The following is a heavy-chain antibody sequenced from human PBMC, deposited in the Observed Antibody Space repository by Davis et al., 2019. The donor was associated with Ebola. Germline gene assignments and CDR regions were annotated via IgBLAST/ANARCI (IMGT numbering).Heavy chain of an antibody. CDR1: AFIFISYA. D-gene: IGHD2-15*01. Sequence: PGGSLRLSCSASAFIFISYAMHWVRQAPGKGLESVSRISTNGETTYYAESVKGRFTISRDNSKDTLYLHMRSLTTEDTAVYYCVKDRFTVVVVHGGFDYWGQGTLVTVSS. J-gene: IGHJ4*02. CDR3: VKDRFTVVVVHGGFDY. CDR2: ISTNGETT. V-gene: IGHV3-64D*06.